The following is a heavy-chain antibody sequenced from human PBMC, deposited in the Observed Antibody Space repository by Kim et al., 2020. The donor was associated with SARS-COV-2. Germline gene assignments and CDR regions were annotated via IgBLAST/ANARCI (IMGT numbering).Heavy chain of an antibody. CDR1: GFTFSNAW. Sequence: GGSLRLSCAASGFTFSNAWMSWVRQAPGKGLEWVGRIKSKTDGGTTDYAAPVKGRFTISRDDSKNTLYLQMNSLKTEDTAVYYCTTAPLYYYDSSGYYSFDYWGQGTLVTVSS. CDR3: TTAPLYYYDSSGYYSFDY. D-gene: IGHD3-22*01. V-gene: IGHV3-15*01. CDR2: IKSKTDGGTT. J-gene: IGHJ4*02.